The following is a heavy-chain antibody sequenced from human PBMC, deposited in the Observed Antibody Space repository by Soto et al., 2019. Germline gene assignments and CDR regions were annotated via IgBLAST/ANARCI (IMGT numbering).Heavy chain of an antibody. CDR3: ARAGPAMSTIGALDY. J-gene: IGHJ4*02. D-gene: IGHD1-1*01. Sequence: ASVKVSCKASGYTFTSYYMHWVRQAPGQGLEWMGIINPSGGSTSYAQKFQGRVTMTRDTSKNQFSLHLNSVTPEDTAVYYCARAGPAMSTIGALDYWGQGTLVTVS. V-gene: IGHV1-46*01. CDR2: INPSGGST. CDR1: GYTFTSYY.